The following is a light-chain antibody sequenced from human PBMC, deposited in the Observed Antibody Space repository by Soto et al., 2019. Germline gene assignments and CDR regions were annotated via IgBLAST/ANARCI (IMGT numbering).Light chain of an antibody. CDR1: QSVISN. V-gene: IGKV3-15*01. Sequence: EIVMTQSPATLSVSPGERVTLSCMASQSVISNLALYQQTPGQAPRLLIYGAFTRATGIPARFSGSGSGKEFTLTISSLQSEDFAVYYCQQYKNWPPLTVGGGTKVEIK. CDR3: QQYKNWPPLT. J-gene: IGKJ4*01. CDR2: GAF.